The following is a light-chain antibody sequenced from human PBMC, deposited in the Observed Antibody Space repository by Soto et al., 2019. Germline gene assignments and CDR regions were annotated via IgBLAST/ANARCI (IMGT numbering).Light chain of an antibody. CDR2: KAS. Sequence: DIQMTQSPSTLSASVGDRVTITCRASQSISTWLAWYLQKPGKAPKLLIYKASSLESGVSSRFSGSGSGTEFTLTISSLQPDDFAPYYCQQYNTSPLTFGGGTTVEIK. CDR1: QSISTW. CDR3: QQYNTSPLT. J-gene: IGKJ4*01. V-gene: IGKV1-5*03.